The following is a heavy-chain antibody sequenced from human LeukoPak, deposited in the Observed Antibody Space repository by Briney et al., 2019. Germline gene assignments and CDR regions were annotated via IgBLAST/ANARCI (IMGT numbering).Heavy chain of an antibody. CDR3: ARLGGPAAVDY. Sequence: SETLSLTCTVSGASIRSYYWSWTRQPPGRGLEWIGYMYNSGSTYYNPSLKSRVTISGDPSKNQFSLNLTSVTAADTAVYYCARLGGPAAVDYWGQGTLVTVSS. D-gene: IGHD2-2*01. CDR2: MYNSGST. V-gene: IGHV4-59*01. J-gene: IGHJ4*02. CDR1: GASIRSYY.